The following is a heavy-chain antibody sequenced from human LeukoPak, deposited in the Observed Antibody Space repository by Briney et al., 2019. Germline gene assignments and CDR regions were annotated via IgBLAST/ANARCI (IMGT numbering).Heavy chain of an antibody. CDR3: AKDPLPIVVVPAALGGVWFDP. CDR2: IYTSGST. D-gene: IGHD2-2*01. CDR1: GGSISSYY. V-gene: IGHV4-4*07. J-gene: IGHJ5*02. Sequence: ASETLSLTCTVSGGSISSYYWSWIRQPAGKGLEWIGRIYTSGSTNYNPSPKSRVTMSVDTSKNQFSLKLSSVTAEDTAVYYCAKDPLPIVVVPAALGGVWFDPWGQGTLVTVSS.